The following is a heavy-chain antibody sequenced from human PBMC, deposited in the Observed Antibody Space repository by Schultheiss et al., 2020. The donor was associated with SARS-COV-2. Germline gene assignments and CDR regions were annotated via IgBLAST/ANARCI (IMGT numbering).Heavy chain of an antibody. CDR2: IFSNDEK. D-gene: IGHD5-18*01. V-gene: IGHV2-26*01. Sequence: SGPTLVKPTETLTLTCTVSGFSLSNARMGVSWIRQPPGKALEWLAHIFSNDEKSYSTSLKSRLTISKDTSKSQVVLTMTNMDPVDTATYYCAHSRYTAMVTLMDVWGKGTTVTVSS. CDR3: AHSRYTAMVTLMDV. J-gene: IGHJ6*04. CDR1: GFSLSNARMG.